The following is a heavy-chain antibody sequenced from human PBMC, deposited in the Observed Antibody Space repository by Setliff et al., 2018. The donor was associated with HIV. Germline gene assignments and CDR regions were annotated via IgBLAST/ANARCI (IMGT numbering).Heavy chain of an antibody. CDR2: INTDTGNP. CDR1: GYTFTNYA. CDR3: ARGPPSQVDY. Sequence: ASVKVSCKASGYTFTNYAINWVRQAPGQGLEWMGWINTDTGNPTYAQGFTGRFVFSLDTSVNTAYLQISSLKTEDSAVYYCARGPPSQVDYWSQGTLVTVSS. J-gene: IGHJ4*02. V-gene: IGHV7-4-1*02.